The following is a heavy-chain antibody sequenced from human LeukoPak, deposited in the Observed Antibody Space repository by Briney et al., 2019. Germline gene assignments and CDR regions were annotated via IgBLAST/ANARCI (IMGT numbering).Heavy chain of an antibody. CDR2: IIPIFGTV. CDR1: GGTFSSYA. CDR3: ARELRYFDTTYYYYYSMDV. D-gene: IGHD3-9*01. Sequence: SVTVSCTASGGTFSSYAISWVRQAPGQGLEWMGGIIPIFGTVNYVQKFQGRVTITADESTSTAYMELSSLRSEDTAVYYCARELRYFDTTYYYYYSMDVWGQGTTVTVSS. V-gene: IGHV1-69*13. J-gene: IGHJ6*02.